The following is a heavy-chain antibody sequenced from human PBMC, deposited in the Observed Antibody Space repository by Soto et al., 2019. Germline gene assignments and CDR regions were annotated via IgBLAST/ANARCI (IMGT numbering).Heavy chain of an antibody. CDR1: GLNFSRYA. V-gene: IGHV3-30*18. J-gene: IGHJ6*02. CDR2: ISFDGSKK. D-gene: IGHD4-17*01. CDR3: VKGEVSGDYDIYYAMDV. Sequence: GGSLRLSCAASGLNFSRYAMHWVRQAPGKGLEWVAVISFDGSKKHYGDSVKGRLTVSRDNSKNTMYLQMNSWRAEDTAVYYCVKGEVSGDYDIYYAMDVWGQGTQVTVSS.